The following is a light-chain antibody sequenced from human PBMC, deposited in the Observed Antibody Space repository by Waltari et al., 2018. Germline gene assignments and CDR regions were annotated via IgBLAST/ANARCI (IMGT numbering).Light chain of an antibody. CDR3: QQRTNWPS. CDR1: RGISSF. Sequence: IVLTQSPATLSLSPGERATLSCRASRGISSFLAWYQQKPGQAPRLLVYDASNRATGIAARFSGSGSGADVTLTISSLEPEDFAVYYCQQRTNWPSFGGGTRVELK. J-gene: IGKJ4*01. CDR2: DAS. V-gene: IGKV3-11*01.